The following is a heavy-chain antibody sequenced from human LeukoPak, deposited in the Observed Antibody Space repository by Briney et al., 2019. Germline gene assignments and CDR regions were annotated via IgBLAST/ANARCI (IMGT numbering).Heavy chain of an antibody. V-gene: IGHV1-8*01. CDR2: MNPNSGNT. CDR1: GYTFTSYD. Sequence: ASVKVSCKASGYTFTSYDINWVRQATGQGLEWMGWMNPNSGNTGYAQKFQGRVTMTRNTSISTAYMELSSLRSEDTAVYYCAGEASGYDFWSGFPYYYYGMDVWGQGTTVTVSS. J-gene: IGHJ6*02. CDR3: AGEASGYDFWSGFPYYYYGMDV. D-gene: IGHD3-3*01.